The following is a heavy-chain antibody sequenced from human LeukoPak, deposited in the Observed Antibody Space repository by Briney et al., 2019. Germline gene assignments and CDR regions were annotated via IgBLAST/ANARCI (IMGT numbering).Heavy chain of an antibody. V-gene: IGHV4-34*01. Sequence: SETLSLTCAVYGVSFSGYYWSWIRQPPGKGLEWIGEINRSGSTNYNPSLKSRVTISVDTSKNQFSLKLSSVTAADTAVYYCATDYDFWSGYPSYGMDVWGQGTTVTVSS. CDR1: GVSFSGYY. J-gene: IGHJ6*02. CDR3: ATDYDFWSGYPSYGMDV. D-gene: IGHD3-3*01. CDR2: INRSGST.